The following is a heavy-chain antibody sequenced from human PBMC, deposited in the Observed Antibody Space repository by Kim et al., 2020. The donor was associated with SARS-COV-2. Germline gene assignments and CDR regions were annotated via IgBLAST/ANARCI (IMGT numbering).Heavy chain of an antibody. D-gene: IGHD6-19*01. CDR1: GFTFNNYA. V-gene: IGHV3-23*01. CDR2: IRDSGGST. CDR3: AKVTSGSSGWFEYFQH. Sequence: GGSLRLSCAASGFTFNNYAMSWVRQAPGKGLEWVSGIRDSGGSTKYADSVKGRFSISSDNSKNTLYLQMDSLRAEDTAVYYCAKVTSGSSGWFEYFQHWGQGTLVTVSS. J-gene: IGHJ1*01.